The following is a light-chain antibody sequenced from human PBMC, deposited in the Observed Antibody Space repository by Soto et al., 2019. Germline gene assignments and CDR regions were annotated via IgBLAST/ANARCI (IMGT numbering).Light chain of an antibody. V-gene: IGKV3-15*01. Sequence: EIILTQSPATLSVSPGQRATLSCRASQTIDNNLAWYQQKPGQSPRLLIYRAYTRAPGIPTRFSGGVAGTEFTLPISSLQSEDFAVYSCQQYNAWPQTFGQGTKLEI. J-gene: IGKJ2*01. CDR2: RAY. CDR1: QTIDNN. CDR3: QQYNAWPQT.